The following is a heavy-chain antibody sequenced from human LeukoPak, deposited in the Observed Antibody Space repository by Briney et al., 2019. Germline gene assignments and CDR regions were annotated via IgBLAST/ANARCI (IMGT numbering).Heavy chain of an antibody. CDR1: GGSISSYY. V-gene: IGHV4-59*01. J-gene: IGHJ6*03. CDR3: ARGGYDFWSGYYTIKGPYTSNYYYYYMDV. CDR2: IYYCGST. Sequence: SETLSLTCTVSGGSISSYYWSWIRQPPGKGLEWIGFIYYCGSTNYYPSPKRRVTISVDTSKNQFSLKLSSVTAADTAVYYCARGGYDFWSGYYTIKGPYTSNYYYYYMDVWGKGTTVTVSS. D-gene: IGHD3-3*01.